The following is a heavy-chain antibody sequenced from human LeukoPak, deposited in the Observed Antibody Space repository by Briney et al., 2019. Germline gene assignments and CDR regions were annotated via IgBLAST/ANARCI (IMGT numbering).Heavy chain of an antibody. J-gene: IGHJ4*02. Sequence: SETLSLTCTVSGGSISSSSYYWRWLRQPPGKVLEWIGSIYYSGGTYYNPSLKSRVTISVDTSKNQFSLKLSSVTAADTAVYYCARHPNLVWLPIDYWGQGTLVTVSS. CDR2: IYYSGGT. V-gene: IGHV4-39*01. CDR1: GGSISSSSYY. CDR3: ARHPNLVWLPIDY. D-gene: IGHD6-6*01.